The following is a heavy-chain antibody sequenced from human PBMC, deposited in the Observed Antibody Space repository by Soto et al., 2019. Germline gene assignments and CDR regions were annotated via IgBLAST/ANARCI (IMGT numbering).Heavy chain of an antibody. D-gene: IGHD2-2*01. V-gene: IGHV3-33*01. CDR1: GFTFSSYG. Sequence: QVQLVESGGGVVQPGRSLRLSCAASGFTFSSYGMHWVRQAPGKGLEWVAVIWYDGSNKYYADSVKGRFTISRDNSKNTLYLQMNSLRAEDTAVYYCARTQFRFCSSTSCYVIDSWGQGTLVTVSS. CDR3: ARTQFRFCSSTSCYVIDS. J-gene: IGHJ4*02. CDR2: IWYDGSNK.